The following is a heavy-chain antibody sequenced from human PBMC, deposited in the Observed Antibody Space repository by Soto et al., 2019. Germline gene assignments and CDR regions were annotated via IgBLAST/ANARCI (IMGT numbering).Heavy chain of an antibody. D-gene: IGHD3-22*01. Sequence: ASVKVSCKASGGTFSSYAISWVRQAPGQGLEWMGGIIPILGTPNYAQKFQGRVTITADKSTSTAYMELSSLRSEDTAVYYCASVYYYDSSGYYFSYFDYWGQGPLVTVPS. J-gene: IGHJ4*02. CDR3: ASVYYYDSSGYYFSYFDY. V-gene: IGHV1-69*06. CDR1: GGTFSSYA. CDR2: IIPILGTP.